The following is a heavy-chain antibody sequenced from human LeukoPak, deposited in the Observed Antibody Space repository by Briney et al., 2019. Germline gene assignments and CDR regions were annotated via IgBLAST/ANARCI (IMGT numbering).Heavy chain of an antibody. CDR1: GFTFSSYG. V-gene: IGHV3-30*02. Sequence: GGSLRLSCAASGFTFSSYGMHWVRQAPGKGLEWVAFIRYAGSNKYYADSVKGRFTISRDNSKNTLYLQMNSLRAEDTAVYYCAKVLHSYENLVFCNGDCQNWFDSWGQGTLVTVSS. CDR3: AKVLHSYENLVFCNGDCQNWFDS. D-gene: IGHD2-21*02. CDR2: IRYAGSNK. J-gene: IGHJ5*01.